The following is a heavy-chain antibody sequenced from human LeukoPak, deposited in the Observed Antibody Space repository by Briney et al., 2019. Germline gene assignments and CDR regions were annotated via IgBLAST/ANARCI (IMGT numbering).Heavy chain of an antibody. CDR3: ARDGYSSGPGDWYFDL. Sequence: GRSLRLSRAASRFTLGIYSMHWVRQAPRKGLEWVAVISYDGSNKYYADSVKGRFTISRDNSKNTVSLQMNSLRTEDTAVYYCARDGYSSGPGDWYFDLWGRGTLVTVSS. D-gene: IGHD6-19*01. CDR2: ISYDGSNK. CDR1: RFTLGIYS. J-gene: IGHJ2*01. V-gene: IGHV3-30-3*01.